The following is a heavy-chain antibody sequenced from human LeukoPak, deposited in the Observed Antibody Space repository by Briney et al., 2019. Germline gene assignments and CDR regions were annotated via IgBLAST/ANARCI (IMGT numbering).Heavy chain of an antibody. Sequence: PGGSLRLSCAASGFTFDDYTMHWVRQAPGKGLEWVSLISWDGGSTYYADSVKGRFTISRDNSKNSLYLQMNSLRTEDTALYYCAREGIAVAGGMDVWGKGTTVTVSS. V-gene: IGHV3-43*01. D-gene: IGHD6-19*01. CDR2: ISWDGGST. CDR3: AREGIAVAGGMDV. CDR1: GFTFDDYT. J-gene: IGHJ6*04.